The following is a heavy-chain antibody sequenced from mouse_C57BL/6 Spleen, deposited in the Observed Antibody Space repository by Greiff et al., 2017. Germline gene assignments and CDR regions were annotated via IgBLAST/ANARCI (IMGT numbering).Heavy chain of an antibody. CDR2: IDPSDSYT. V-gene: IGHV1-50*01. Sequence: QVQLQQPGAELVKPGASVKLSCKASGYTFTSYWMQWVKQRPGQGLEWIGEIDPSDSYTNYNQKFKGKATLTVDTSSSTAYMQLSSLTSEDSAVYYCAKGGIYGSYAMDYWGQGTSVTVSS. CDR1: GYTFTSYW. CDR3: AKGGIYGSYAMDY. J-gene: IGHJ4*01. D-gene: IGHD1-1*01.